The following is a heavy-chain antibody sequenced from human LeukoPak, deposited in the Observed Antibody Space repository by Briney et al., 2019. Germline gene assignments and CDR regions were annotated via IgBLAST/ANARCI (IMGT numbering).Heavy chain of an antibody. D-gene: IGHD3-22*01. Sequence: PGGSLRLSCAASGFTFSSYAMSWVRQAPGKGLEWVSAISGSGGSTYYADSVKGRFTISRDDSKNTLYLQMNSLRAEDTAVYYCAKGALYYYDSSGLAPNYFDYWGQGTLVTVSS. CDR2: ISGSGGST. CDR3: AKGALYYYDSSGLAPNYFDY. CDR1: GFTFSSYA. J-gene: IGHJ4*02. V-gene: IGHV3-23*01.